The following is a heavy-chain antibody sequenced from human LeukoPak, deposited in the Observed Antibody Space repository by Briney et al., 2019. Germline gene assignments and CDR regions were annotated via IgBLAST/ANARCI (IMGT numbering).Heavy chain of an antibody. Sequence: ASETLSLTCTVSGGSISSGSYYWSWIRQPAGKGLEWIGRIYTSGSTNYNPSLKSRVTISVDTSKNQFSLKLSSVTAADTAVYYCARGKYDFWSGWIDYWGQGTLVTVSS. CDR1: GGSISSGSYY. V-gene: IGHV4-61*02. CDR2: IYTSGST. D-gene: IGHD3-3*01. J-gene: IGHJ4*02. CDR3: ARGKYDFWSGWIDY.